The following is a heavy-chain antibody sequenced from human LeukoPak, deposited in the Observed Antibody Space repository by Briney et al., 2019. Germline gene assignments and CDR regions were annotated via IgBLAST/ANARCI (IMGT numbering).Heavy chain of an antibody. CDR3: AKNGGYCSGGSCMDNWFDP. D-gene: IGHD2-15*01. CDR1: GFNFNTYG. Sequence: PGGSLRLSCAASGFNFNTYGMHRVRLPPGKGLEWVTFIRSDGSNKYYADSVKGRFTISRDNSKNTLYLQMNSLRAEDTAVYYCAKNGGYCSGGSCMDNWFDPWGQGTLVTVSS. CDR2: IRSDGSNK. J-gene: IGHJ5*02. V-gene: IGHV3-30*02.